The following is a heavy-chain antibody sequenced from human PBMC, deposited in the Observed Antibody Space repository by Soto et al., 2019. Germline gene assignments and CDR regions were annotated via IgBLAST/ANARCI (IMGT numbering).Heavy chain of an antibody. V-gene: IGHV5-51*01. D-gene: IGHD6-13*01. CDR1: GYSFTSYC. Sequence: PGESLKISCKGSGYSFTSYCINWVRQMPGKGLEWMGIIYPGDSDTRYSPSFQGQVTISADKSIDTAYLQWRSLKASDTAVYYCARHHGSPGSYFGLDVWGQGTTVTVYS. CDR2: IYPGDSDT. J-gene: IGHJ6*02. CDR3: ARHHGSPGSYFGLDV.